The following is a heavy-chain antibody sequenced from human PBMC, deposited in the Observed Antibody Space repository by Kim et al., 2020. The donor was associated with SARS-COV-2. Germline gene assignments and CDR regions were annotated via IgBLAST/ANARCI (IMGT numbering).Heavy chain of an antibody. Sequence: ADSVKGRFTISRDNSKNPLYLQMNSLRAEDTAVYYCARENNYDFPHYFDYWGQGTLVTVSS. D-gene: IGHD3-3*01. J-gene: IGHJ4*02. CDR3: ARENNYDFPHYFDY. V-gene: IGHV3-33*01.